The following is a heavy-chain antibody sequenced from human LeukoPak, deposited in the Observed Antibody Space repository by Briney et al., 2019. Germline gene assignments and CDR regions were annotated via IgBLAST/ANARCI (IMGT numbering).Heavy chain of an antibody. D-gene: IGHD7-27*01. CDR2: IKSNTNGGTT. Sequence: GGSLRLSCAGSGFIFSSAWMNWVRQAPGKGLEWVGLIKSNTNGGTTAYAAPVKGRFTISRDDSKNTLYLQMDSLKTEDTGVYYCTTEYWGSNYWGQGTLVTVSS. CDR1: GFIFSSAW. CDR3: TTEYWGSNY. J-gene: IGHJ4*02. V-gene: IGHV3-15*07.